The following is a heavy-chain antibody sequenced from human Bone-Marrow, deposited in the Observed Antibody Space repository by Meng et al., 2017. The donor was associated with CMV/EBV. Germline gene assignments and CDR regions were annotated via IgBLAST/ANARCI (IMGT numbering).Heavy chain of an antibody. Sequence: GESLKISCAASGFTFSSYAMHWVRQAPGKGLEYVSAISSNGGSTYYADSVKGRFTISRDNSKNTLYLQMGSLRAEDMAVYYCARDSRDGYNYQFYYFDYWGQGTLVTGSS. CDR1: GFTFSSYA. CDR3: ARDSRDGYNYQFYYFDY. D-gene: IGHD5-24*01. V-gene: IGHV3-64*02. J-gene: IGHJ4*02. CDR2: ISSNGGST.